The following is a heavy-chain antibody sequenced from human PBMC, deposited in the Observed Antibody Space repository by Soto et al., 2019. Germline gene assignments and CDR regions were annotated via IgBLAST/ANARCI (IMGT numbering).Heavy chain of an antibody. CDR1: GFTFSTYG. J-gene: IGHJ4*02. Sequence: QVQLVESGGGVVQPGRSLRLSCAASGFTFSTYGMHWVRQAPGKGPEWVAVMWFDGKHQYYADSVKGRFTISRDNSKNTLYLQMNSLRADDTALYYCARWTYYDSSGYYYVFDYWGQGTLVTVSS. CDR3: ARWTYYDSSGYYYVFDY. CDR2: MWFDGKHQ. D-gene: IGHD3-22*01. V-gene: IGHV3-33*01.